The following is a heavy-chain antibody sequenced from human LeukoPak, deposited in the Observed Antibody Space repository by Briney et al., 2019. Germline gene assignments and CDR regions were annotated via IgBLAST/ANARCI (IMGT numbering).Heavy chain of an antibody. CDR2: IYTSGST. CDR3: ARDIPRYYYDSSGSFDY. CDR1: GGSISSYY. Sequence: SETLSLTCTVSGGSISSYYWSWLRQPAGKGLEWIGRIYTSGSTNYNPSLKSRVTMSVDTSKNQFSLKLSSVTAADTAVYYCARDIPRYYYDSSGSFDYWGQGTLVTVSS. V-gene: IGHV4-4*07. J-gene: IGHJ4*02. D-gene: IGHD3-22*01.